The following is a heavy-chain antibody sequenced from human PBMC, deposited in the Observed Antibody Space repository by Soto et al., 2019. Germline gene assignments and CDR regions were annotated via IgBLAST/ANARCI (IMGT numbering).Heavy chain of an antibody. CDR1: GFTFDDYA. Sequence: PGGSLRLSCAASGFTFDDYAMHWVRQAPGKGLEWVSGISWNSGSIGYADSVKGRFTISRDNAKNSLYLQMNSLRAEDTALYYCAKDISGYSSGWYESYYFDYWGRGTLVTVSS. V-gene: IGHV3-9*01. D-gene: IGHD6-19*01. CDR2: ISWNSGSI. J-gene: IGHJ4*02. CDR3: AKDISGYSSGWYESYYFDY.